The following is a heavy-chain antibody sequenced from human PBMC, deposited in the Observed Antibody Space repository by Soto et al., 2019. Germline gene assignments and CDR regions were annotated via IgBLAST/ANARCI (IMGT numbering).Heavy chain of an antibody. CDR1: GCTFSSHA. J-gene: IGHJ6*02. V-gene: IGHV1-69*13. D-gene: IGHD2-2*03. Sequence: SVKVSCQASGCTFSSHAISWVRQAPGRGLEWMGGIIPIFGTTNFAQNVRARVTITADESTSTAYMELSSLTSGDTAVYYCGSVGYCSSTNCLFYYYHYGMDVWGQGTTVTVSS. CDR2: IIPIFGTT. CDR3: GSVGYCSSTNCLFYYYHYGMDV.